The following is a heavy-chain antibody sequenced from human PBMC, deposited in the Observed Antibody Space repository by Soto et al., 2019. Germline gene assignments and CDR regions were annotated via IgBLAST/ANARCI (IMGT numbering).Heavy chain of an antibody. J-gene: IGHJ3*02. Sequence: ASGKVSCEASGYSFTGYLMHWGRQAPGQGLEWMGWINPNSGGTNYAQKFQGWVTMTRDTSISTAYMELSRLRSDDTAVYYCARVSMLPAHAFDIWGQGTMVTVSS. D-gene: IGHD2-8*01. CDR2: INPNSGGT. V-gene: IGHV1-2*04. CDR3: ARVSMLPAHAFDI. CDR1: GYSFTGYL.